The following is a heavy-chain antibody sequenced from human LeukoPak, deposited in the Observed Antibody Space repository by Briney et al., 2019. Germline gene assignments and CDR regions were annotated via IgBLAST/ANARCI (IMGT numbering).Heavy chain of an antibody. CDR2: ISGSGGST. CDR1: GFTFSSYA. J-gene: IGHJ4*02. V-gene: IGHV3-23*01. CDR3: AKNPHVLLWFGELSY. Sequence: PGGSLRLSCAASGFTFSSYAMIWVRQAPGKGLEWVSAISGSGGSTYYADSVKGRFTISRDNSKNTLYLQMNSLRAEDTAVYYCAKNPHVLLWFGELSYWGQGTLVTVSS. D-gene: IGHD3-10*01.